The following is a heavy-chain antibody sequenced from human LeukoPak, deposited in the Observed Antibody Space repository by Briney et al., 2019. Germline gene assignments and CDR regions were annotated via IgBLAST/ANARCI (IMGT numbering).Heavy chain of an antibody. CDR3: ARGPTAAAHYYYGMDV. Sequence: GGSLRLSCAASGFTVSSNYMSWVRQAPGKGLEWVSVIYSGGSTYYADSVKGRFTISRGNSKNTLYLQMNSLRAEDTAVYYCARGPTAAAHYYYGMDVWGQGTTVTVSS. D-gene: IGHD6-13*01. V-gene: IGHV3-66*01. J-gene: IGHJ6*02. CDR2: IYSGGST. CDR1: GFTVSSNY.